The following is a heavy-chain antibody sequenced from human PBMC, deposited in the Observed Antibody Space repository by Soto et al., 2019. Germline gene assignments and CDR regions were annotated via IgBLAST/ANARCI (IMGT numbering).Heavy chain of an antibody. CDR1: GGTFSSYA. CDR2: IIPIFGTA. V-gene: IGHV1-69*13. J-gene: IGHJ6*02. Sequence: SVKVSCKASGGTFSSYAISWVRQAPGQGLEWMGGIIPIFGTANYAQKFQGRVTITADESTSTAYMELSSLRSEDTAGYYCARALITMVRGVIITESGMDVWGQGTTVTVSS. CDR3: ARALITMVRGVIITESGMDV. D-gene: IGHD3-10*01.